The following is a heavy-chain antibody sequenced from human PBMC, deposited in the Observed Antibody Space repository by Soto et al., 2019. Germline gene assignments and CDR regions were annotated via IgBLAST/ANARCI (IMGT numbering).Heavy chain of an antibody. V-gene: IGHV1-18*01. D-gene: IGHD3-9*01. CDR1: GYTFTSYG. CDR2: ISAYNGNT. CDR3: ARDYDILTGYFSNWFDP. Sequence: QVQLVQSGAEVKKPGASVKVSCKASGYTFTSYGISWVRQAPGQGLEWMGWISAYNGNTNYAQKLQGRVTMTTDTATSTGYMELRSLRSDDTAVYYCARDYDILTGYFSNWFDPWGQGTLVTVSS. J-gene: IGHJ5*02.